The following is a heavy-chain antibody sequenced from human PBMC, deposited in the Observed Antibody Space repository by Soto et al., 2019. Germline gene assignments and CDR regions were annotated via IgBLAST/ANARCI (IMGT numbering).Heavy chain of an antibody. V-gene: IGHV3-23*01. J-gene: IGHJ5*02. CDR2: ISGSGGST. Sequence: GSLRLSCAASGFTFISYAIIFFRHSAFKWLEWVSAISGSGGSTYYADSVKGRFTISRDNSKNTLYLQMNSLRAEDTAVYYCARGLGYCSSTSCYPWFDPWGQGTLVTVSS. CDR1: GFTFISYA. CDR3: ARGLGYCSSTSCYPWFDP. D-gene: IGHD2-2*01.